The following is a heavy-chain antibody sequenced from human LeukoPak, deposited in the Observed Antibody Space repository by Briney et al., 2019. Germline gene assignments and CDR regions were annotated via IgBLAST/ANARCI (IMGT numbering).Heavy chain of an antibody. CDR1: GGSISSYY. Sequence: SETLSLTCTVSGGSISSYYWSWIRQPPGKGLEWIGYIYYSGSTNYNPSLKSRVTISIDTSKNQFSLKLSSVTAADTAVYYCARQPPVAASGNFVDYWGQGTLVTVSS. V-gene: IGHV4-59*08. J-gene: IGHJ4*02. D-gene: IGHD4-23*01. CDR2: IYYSGST. CDR3: ARQPPVAASGNFVDY.